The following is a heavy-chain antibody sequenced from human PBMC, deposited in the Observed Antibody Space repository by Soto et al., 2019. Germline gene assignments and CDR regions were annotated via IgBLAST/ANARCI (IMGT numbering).Heavy chain of an antibody. J-gene: IGHJ3*02. Sequence: QVQLVQSGAEVKKPGASVKVSCKASGYTFTSYYMHWVRQAPGQGLEWMGIINPSGGSTSYAQKFQGRVTMTRDTSPSTVYMELSSLRSEDTAVYYCARPTPGYSSSWYSSAFDIWGQGTMVTVSS. D-gene: IGHD6-13*01. CDR2: INPSGGST. V-gene: IGHV1-46*01. CDR1: GYTFTSYY. CDR3: ARPTPGYSSSWYSSAFDI.